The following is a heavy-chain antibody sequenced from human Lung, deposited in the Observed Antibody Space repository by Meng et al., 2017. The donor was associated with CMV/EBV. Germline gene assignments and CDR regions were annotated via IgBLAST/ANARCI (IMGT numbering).Heavy chain of an antibody. CDR2: ITWNSDIT. CDR3: AKDRAAAGINYFDY. Sequence: GGSLRLSCAASGFNFDDYAMHWVRQAPGKGLEWVSSITWNSDITDYADSVKGRFTISRDNAKNSLYLQMNSLRAEDTALYYCAKDRAAAGINYFDYWGRGTLVTVSS. D-gene: IGHD6-13*01. CDR1: GFNFDDYA. V-gene: IGHV3-9*01. J-gene: IGHJ4*02.